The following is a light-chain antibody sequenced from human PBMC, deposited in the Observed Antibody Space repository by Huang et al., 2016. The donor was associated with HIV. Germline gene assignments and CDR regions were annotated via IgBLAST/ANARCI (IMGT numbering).Light chain of an antibody. V-gene: IGKV1-39*01. CDR1: QTISSY. Sequence: DIQMTQSPSSLSASVGDRVTTTCRASQTISSYLNWYQQKPGKAPQLLIYASSSLQSGGPSRFSGSGSGTDFTLTISSLQPEDFATYYCQQSYSAPPLTFGGGTKVEI. CDR2: ASS. J-gene: IGKJ4*01. CDR3: QQSYSAPPLT.